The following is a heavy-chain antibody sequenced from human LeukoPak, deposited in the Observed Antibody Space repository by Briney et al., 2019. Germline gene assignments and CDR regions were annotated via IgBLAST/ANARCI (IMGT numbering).Heavy chain of an antibody. J-gene: IGHJ4*02. V-gene: IGHV3-30-3*01. D-gene: IGHD6-19*01. CDR2: ISSDGSNK. CDR3: VRAGYSSGWYRFDY. CDR1: GFNFSSYA. Sequence: GGSLRLSCAASGFNFSSYAMHWVRQALGKGLEWVAVISSDGSNKYYAHSVKGRFTISRDNSKNTLYLQMNSLRAEDTAVYYCVRAGYSSGWYRFDYWGQGILVTVSS.